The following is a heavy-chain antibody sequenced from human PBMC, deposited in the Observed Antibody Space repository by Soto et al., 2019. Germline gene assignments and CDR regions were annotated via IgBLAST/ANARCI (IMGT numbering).Heavy chain of an antibody. J-gene: IGHJ6*02. CDR2: IIPIFGTA. D-gene: IGHD3-10*01. Sequence: ASVKVSCKASGGTFSSYTISWVRQAPGQGLEWMGGIIPIFGTANYAQKFQGRVTITADESTSTAYMELSSLRSEDTAVYYCARSYYGSGSYPPGYYYYYGMDVWGQGTTVTVSS. CDR1: GGTFSSYT. CDR3: ARSYYGSGSYPPGYYYYYGMDV. V-gene: IGHV1-69*13.